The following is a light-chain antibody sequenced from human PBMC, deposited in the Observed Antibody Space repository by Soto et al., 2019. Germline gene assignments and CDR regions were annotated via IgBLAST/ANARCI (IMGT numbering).Light chain of an antibody. CDR3: WSYGGNVL. V-gene: IGLV2-23*01. Sequence: QSALTQPASVSGSPGQSITISCTKLSTDVGSYELGSWYQQHPGKGPKLLIYGGDKRPSGVSSRFSGSKSGNAASLTISGLRADDEAGYYAWSYGGNVLVGGGTKLTV. CDR2: GGD. J-gene: IGLJ2*01. CDR1: STDVGSYEL.